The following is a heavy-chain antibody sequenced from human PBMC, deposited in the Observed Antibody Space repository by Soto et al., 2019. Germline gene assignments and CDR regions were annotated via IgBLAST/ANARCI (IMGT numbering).Heavy chain of an antibody. J-gene: IGHJ6*02. D-gene: IGHD5-18*01. V-gene: IGHV1-69*06. CDR2: IMPIFGTA. Sequence: QVQLVQSGAEVKKPGSSVKVSCKASGGTFSSYAISWVRQAPGQGLEWMGGIMPIFGTANYAQKFQGRVTITADKSTTTAYMELSSLRSEDTAVYYCAREPSGSGTAMVTFHYYGMDVWGQGTTVTVSS. CDR1: GGTFSSYA. CDR3: AREPSGSGTAMVTFHYYGMDV.